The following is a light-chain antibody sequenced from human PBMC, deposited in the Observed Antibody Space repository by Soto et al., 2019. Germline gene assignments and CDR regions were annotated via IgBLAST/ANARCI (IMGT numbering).Light chain of an antibody. J-gene: IGLJ2*01. CDR2: GNN. CDR1: GSSIGTNT. CDR3: AAWDGSLNNVL. V-gene: IGLV1-44*01. Sequence: QSVLTQPPSASGTPGQRVTSSCSGSGSSIGTNTVNCYRQLPGTAPKLLIYGNNHRPSGVPDRFSGSKSGTLASLAISGLQFEDEAEYYCAAWDGSLNNVLFGGGTKLTVL.